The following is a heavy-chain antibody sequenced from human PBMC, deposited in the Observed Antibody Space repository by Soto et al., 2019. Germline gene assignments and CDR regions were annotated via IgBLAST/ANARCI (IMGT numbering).Heavy chain of an antibody. D-gene: IGHD1-26*01. CDR2: INHGGSS. CDR1: GGSFSGYY. J-gene: IGHJ6*04. V-gene: IGHV4-34*01. Sequence: SETLSLTCAVHGGSFSGYYWSWIRQPPGTGLEWIGEINHGGSSNYNPSLKSRVTISVDTSKNQFSLKLSSVTAADTAVDYCASGNMWVLVPSLTRGEGCYRIDVCVKGPTVT. CDR3: ASGNMWVLVPSLTRGEGCYRIDV.